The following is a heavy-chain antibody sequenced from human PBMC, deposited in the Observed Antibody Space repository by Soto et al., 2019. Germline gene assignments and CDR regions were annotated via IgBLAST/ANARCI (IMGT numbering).Heavy chain of an antibody. CDR1: GYTFTSYG. V-gene: IGHV1-18*01. CDR3: ARAGSVGDYGDYVYYYYYGMDV. Sequence: ASVKVSCKASGYTFTSYGISWVRQAPGQGLEWMGWISAYNGNTNYAQKLQGRVTMTTDTSTSTAYMELRSLRSDDTAVYYCARAGSVGDYGDYVYYYYYGMDVWGQGTTVTVSS. D-gene: IGHD4-17*01. J-gene: IGHJ6*02. CDR2: ISAYNGNT.